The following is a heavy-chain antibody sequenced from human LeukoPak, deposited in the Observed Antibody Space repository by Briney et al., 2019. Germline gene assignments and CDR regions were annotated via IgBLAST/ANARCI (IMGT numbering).Heavy chain of an antibody. V-gene: IGHV1-8*01. D-gene: IGHD6-13*01. Sequence: ASVKVSCKASGYTFTSYDINWVRQATGQGLEWMGWMNPNSGNTGYAQKFQGRVTMTRNTSISTAYMELSSLRSEDTAVYYGARGIPGFSSWVHWGQGTLVTVSS. CDR1: GYTFTSYD. CDR2: MNPNSGNT. J-gene: IGHJ4*02. CDR3: ARGIPGFSSWVH.